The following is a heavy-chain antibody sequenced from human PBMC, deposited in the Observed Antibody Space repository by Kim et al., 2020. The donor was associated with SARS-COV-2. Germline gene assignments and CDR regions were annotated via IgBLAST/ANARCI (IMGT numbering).Heavy chain of an antibody. CDR1: GFTFSNAW. CDR3: TTDPLYYDILRDAFDI. J-gene: IGHJ3*02. Sequence: GGSLRLSCAASGFTFSNAWMSWVRQAPGKGLEWVGRIKSKTDGGTTDYAAPVKGRFTISRDDSKNTLYLQMNSLKTEDTAVYYCTTDPLYYDILRDAFDIWGQGTMVTVSS. V-gene: IGHV3-15*01. D-gene: IGHD3-9*01. CDR2: IKSKTDGGTT.